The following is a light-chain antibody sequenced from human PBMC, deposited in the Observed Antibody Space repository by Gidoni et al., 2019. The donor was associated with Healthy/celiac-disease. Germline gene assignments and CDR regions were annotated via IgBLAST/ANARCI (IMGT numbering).Light chain of an antibody. CDR1: QRVSSY. CDR2: DAS. Sequence: EIVLTQSPATLSLSPGESATLARRASQRVSSYLAWYQQKPGQAPRLLIYDASNRATGIPARFSGSGSGTDFTLTISSLEPEDFAVYYCQQRSNWPPDFGGGTKVEIK. V-gene: IGKV3-11*01. CDR3: QQRSNWPPD. J-gene: IGKJ4*01.